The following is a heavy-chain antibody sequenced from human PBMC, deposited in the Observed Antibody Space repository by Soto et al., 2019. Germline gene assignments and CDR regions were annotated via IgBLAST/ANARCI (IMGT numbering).Heavy chain of an antibody. CDR1: GGSINSGGYY. Sequence: SEPLSLTCTVSGGSINSGGYYWSWIRQLPGKGLEWIGYINYSGTTYYNPSLRSRVTISVSNNHFSLRLSSVTAADTAVYYCARDRVISISGGVRGWFDPWGQGTQVTVSS. D-gene: IGHD3-3*01. CDR3: ARDRVISISGGVRGWFDP. CDR2: INYSGTT. J-gene: IGHJ5*01. V-gene: IGHV4-31*03.